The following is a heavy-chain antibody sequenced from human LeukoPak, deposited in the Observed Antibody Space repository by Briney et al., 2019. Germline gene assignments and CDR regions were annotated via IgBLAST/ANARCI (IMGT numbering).Heavy chain of an antibody. CDR2: IRSKLNKYAT. J-gene: IGHJ3*02. CDR1: GFSLSGSA. D-gene: IGHD4-17*01. CDR3: ARHDYGRIALDI. V-gene: IGHV3-73*01. Sequence: GGSLRLSCAASGFSLSGSAVHWVRQAPGKGLEWVGRIRSKLNKYATAYGESMKGRVTVSRDDSENTAFLQMNSLKSEDTAVYYCARHDYGRIALDIWGRGTVVTVSS.